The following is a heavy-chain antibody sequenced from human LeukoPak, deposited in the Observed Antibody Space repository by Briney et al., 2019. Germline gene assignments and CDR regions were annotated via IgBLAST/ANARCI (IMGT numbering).Heavy chain of an antibody. CDR2: MNPNSGNT. V-gene: IGHV1-8*01. CDR1: GYTFTSYD. CDR3: ARGPRYNWNYCCFDP. J-gene: IGHJ5*02. D-gene: IGHD1-7*01. Sequence: ASVKVSCKASGYTFTSYDINWVRQATGQGLEWTGWMNPNSGNTGYAQKFQGRVTMTRNTSISTAYMELSSLRSEDTAVYYCARGPRYNWNYCCFDPWGQGTLVTVSS.